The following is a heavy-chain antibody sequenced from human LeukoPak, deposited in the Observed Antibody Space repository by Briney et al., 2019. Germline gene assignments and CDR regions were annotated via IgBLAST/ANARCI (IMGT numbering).Heavy chain of an antibody. CDR2: IYYSGST. J-gene: IGHJ4*02. V-gene: IGHV4-59*01. CDR3: ARGYSYGSSFDY. D-gene: IGHD5-18*01. Sequence: SETLSLTCTVSGGSISSYYWSWIRQPPGKGLEWIGYIYYSGSTNYNPSLKSRVTISVDTSKNQFSLKLSSVTAADTAVYYCARGYSYGSSFDYWGQGTLVTVSS. CDR1: GGSISSYY.